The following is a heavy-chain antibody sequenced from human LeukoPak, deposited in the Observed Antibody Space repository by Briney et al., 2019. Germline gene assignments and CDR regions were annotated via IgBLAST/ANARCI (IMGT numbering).Heavy chain of an antibody. CDR3: ARLTGGWFDP. J-gene: IGHJ5*02. CDR1: GGTFSSYA. Sequence: EASVKVSCKASGGTFSSYAISWVRQAPGQGLEWMGGIIPIFGTANYAQKFQGRVTITTDESTSTAYMELSSLRSEDTAVYYCARLTGGWFDPGGQGTLVTVSS. CDR2: IIPIFGTA. D-gene: IGHD7-27*01. V-gene: IGHV1-69*05.